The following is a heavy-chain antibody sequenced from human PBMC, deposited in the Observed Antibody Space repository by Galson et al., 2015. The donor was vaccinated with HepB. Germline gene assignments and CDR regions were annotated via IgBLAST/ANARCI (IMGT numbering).Heavy chain of an antibody. CDR1: GYTFTSYG. J-gene: IGHJ5*02. CDR3: ARGNSVAAALSDWFDP. Sequence: SVKVSCKASGYTFTSYGISWVRQALGQGLEWMGWISAYNGNTNYAQKLQGRVTMTTDTSTSTAYVELRSLRSDDTAVYYCARGNSVAAALSDWFDPWGQGTLVTVSS. V-gene: IGHV1-18*01. D-gene: IGHD6-13*01. CDR2: ISAYNGNT.